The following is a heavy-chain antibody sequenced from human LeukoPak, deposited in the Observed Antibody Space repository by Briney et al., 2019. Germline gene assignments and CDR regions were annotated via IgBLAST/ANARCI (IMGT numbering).Heavy chain of an antibody. CDR1: GGSISSYY. J-gene: IGHJ3*02. CDR3: ARSDYHGSGSHAVFDAFDI. CDR2: IYYSGST. D-gene: IGHD3-10*01. Sequence: SETLSLTCTVSGGSISSYYWSWIRQPPGKGLEWIGYIYYSGSTNYNPSLKSRVTISVDTSKNQFSLKLSFVTAADTAVYYCARSDYHGSGSHAVFDAFDIWGQGTRVTVSS. V-gene: IGHV4-59*01.